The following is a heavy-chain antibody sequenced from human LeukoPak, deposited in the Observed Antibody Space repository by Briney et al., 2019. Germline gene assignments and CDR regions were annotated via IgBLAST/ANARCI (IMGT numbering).Heavy chain of an antibody. CDR1: GFTFSSYA. J-gene: IGHJ4*02. CDR2: ISYDGSNK. CDR3: AKDLASSAAMVTYDY. V-gene: IGHV3-30-3*01. Sequence: RPGRSLRLSCAASGFTFSSYAMHWVRQAPGKGLEWVAVISYDGSNKYYADSVKGRFIISRDNSKNTLYLQMNSLRAEDTAVYYCAKDLASSAAMVTYDYWGQGTLVTVSS. D-gene: IGHD5-18*01.